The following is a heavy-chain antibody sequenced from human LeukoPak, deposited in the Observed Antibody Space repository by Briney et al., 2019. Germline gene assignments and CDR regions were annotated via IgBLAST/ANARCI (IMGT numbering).Heavy chain of an antibody. J-gene: IGHJ4*02. CDR3: AKDIFTMVRGVVDY. CDR2: ISWNSGSI. Sequence: GGSLRLSCAASGFTFDDYAMHWVRQAPGKGLEWVSGISWNSGSIGYADSEKGRFTISRDNAKNSLYLQMNSLRAEDTALYYCAKDIFTMVRGVVDYWGQGTLVTVSS. D-gene: IGHD3-10*01. V-gene: IGHV3-9*01. CDR1: GFTFDDYA.